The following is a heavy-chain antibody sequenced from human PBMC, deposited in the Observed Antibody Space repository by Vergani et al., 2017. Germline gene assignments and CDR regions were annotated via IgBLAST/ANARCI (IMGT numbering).Heavy chain of an antibody. Sequence: QVQLVQSGAEVKKPGASVKVSCKASGYTFTSYYMHWVRQAPGQGLEWMGIINPSGGSTSYAQKFQGRVTMTRDTSTSTVYMELSSLGSEDTAVYYCARDRSGWLISYYFDYWGQGTLVTVSS. V-gene: IGHV1-46*01. D-gene: IGHD6-19*01. J-gene: IGHJ4*02. CDR2: INPSGGST. CDR1: GYTFTSYY. CDR3: ARDRSGWLISYYFDY.